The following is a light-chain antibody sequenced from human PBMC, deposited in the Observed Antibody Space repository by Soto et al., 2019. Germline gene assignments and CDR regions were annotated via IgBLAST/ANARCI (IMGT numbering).Light chain of an antibody. CDR2: DAS. J-gene: IGKJ1*01. V-gene: IGKV3D-20*01. CDR1: QSVSSNY. CDR3: QQYGSSPRT. Sequence: DIVLTQSPATLSLSPGERATLSCGASQSVSSNYVAWYQQRPGLAPRLLIYDASDRATGIPDRFSGSGSGTDFTLTISRLEPEDFAVYYCQQYGSSPRTFGQGTKVEIK.